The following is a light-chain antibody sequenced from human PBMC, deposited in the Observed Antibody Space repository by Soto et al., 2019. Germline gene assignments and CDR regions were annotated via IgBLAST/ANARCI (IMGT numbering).Light chain of an antibody. J-gene: IGLJ1*01. CDR2: DVS. CDR3: NSYTSGSTYV. V-gene: IGLV2-14*03. Sequence: QSVLTQPASVSGSPGQSITVSCTGTSSDVGGSDHVNWYQQHPGKAPKLMIFDVSNRPSGVSTRFSGSKSGNAASLTISGLQAEDEADYYCNSYTSGSTYVFGTGTKLTVL. CDR1: SSDVGGSDH.